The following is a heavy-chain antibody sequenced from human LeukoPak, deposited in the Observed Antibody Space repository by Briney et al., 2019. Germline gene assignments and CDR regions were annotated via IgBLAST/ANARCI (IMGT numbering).Heavy chain of an antibody. CDR2: INPSGGIT. J-gene: IGHJ4*02. CDR1: GYTLTELS. D-gene: IGHD3-22*01. V-gene: IGHV1-46*01. CDR3: ARDPHDSSGYHFDY. Sequence: VASVKVSCKVSGYTLTELSMHWVRQAPGQGLEWMGIINPSGGITSYAQRFQGRVTMTRDTSTGTVYMELSSLRSEDTAMYYCARDPHDSSGYHFDYWGQGTLVTVSS.